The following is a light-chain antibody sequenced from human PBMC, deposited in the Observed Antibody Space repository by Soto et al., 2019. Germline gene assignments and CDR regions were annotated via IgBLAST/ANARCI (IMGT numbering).Light chain of an antibody. CDR3: QQYGSSRWT. CDR2: GAS. V-gene: IGKV3-20*01. CDR1: QSVSSSY. J-gene: IGKJ1*01. Sequence: EIVLTQSPGTLSLSPGERATLSCRASQSVSSSYLAWYQQNRGQAPRLLIYGASSGATGIPDRFSGSGSGTDFTLTISRLEPEDFAVYYCQQYGSSRWTFGQGTKVDIK.